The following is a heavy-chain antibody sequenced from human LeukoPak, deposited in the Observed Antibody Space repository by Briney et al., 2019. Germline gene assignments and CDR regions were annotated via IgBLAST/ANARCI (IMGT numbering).Heavy chain of an antibody. D-gene: IGHD6-6*01. J-gene: IGHJ4*02. V-gene: IGHV4-39*02. CDR3: ARDFEYSGSPVFDY. CDR2: IYYSGST. Sequence: SETLSLTCTVSGGSISSSSYYWGWIRQPPGKGLEWIGSIYYSGSTYYNPSLKSRVTISVDTSKNQFSLKLSSVTAADTAVYYCARDFEYSGSPVFDYWGQGTLVTVSS. CDR1: GGSISSSSYY.